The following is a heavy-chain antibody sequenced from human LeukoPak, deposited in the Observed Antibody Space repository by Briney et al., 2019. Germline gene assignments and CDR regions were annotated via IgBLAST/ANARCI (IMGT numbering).Heavy chain of an antibody. D-gene: IGHD3-3*01. V-gene: IGHV3-21*01. J-gene: IGHJ3*02. CDR1: GFTFSSYS. Sequence: GGSLRLSCAASGFTFSSYSMNWVRQAPRKGLEWVSSISSSSSYIYYADSVKGRFTISRDNAKNSLYLQMNSLRAEDTAVYYCARGLRSSPHAFDIWGQGTMVTVSS. CDR3: ARGLRSSPHAFDI. CDR2: ISSSSSYI.